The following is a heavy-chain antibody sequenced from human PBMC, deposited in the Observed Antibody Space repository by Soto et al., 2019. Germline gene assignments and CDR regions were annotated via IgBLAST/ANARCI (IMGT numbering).Heavy chain of an antibody. V-gene: IGHV3-48*01. CDR2: IMRGRSHI. D-gene: IGHD3-22*01. CDR1: GFTFSIYS. Sequence: GGSLRLSCAASGFTFSIYSMNWVRQAPGKGLEWVSYIMRGRSHIFYADSVKGRFTISRDNAKNTLYLQMNSLRAEDTAVYYCARAYYYDSSGYYSNWFDPWGQGTLVTSPQ. CDR3: ARAYYYDSSGYYSNWFDP. J-gene: IGHJ5*02.